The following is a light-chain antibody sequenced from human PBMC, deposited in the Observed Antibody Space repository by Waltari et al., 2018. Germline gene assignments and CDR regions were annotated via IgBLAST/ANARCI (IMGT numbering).Light chain of an antibody. V-gene: IGKV3-20*01. CDR1: QSVSSSY. CDR2: STS. CDR3: QQFGDSPPSWT. J-gene: IGKJ1*01. Sequence: EIVLTQSPGTLSLSPGERATLSCRASQSVSSSYLAWYQHKPGQAPRPLIYSTSSRATGIPDRFSVSGSGTDFTLTISRLGPEDFAMYYCQQFGDSPPSWTFGQGTKVEIK.